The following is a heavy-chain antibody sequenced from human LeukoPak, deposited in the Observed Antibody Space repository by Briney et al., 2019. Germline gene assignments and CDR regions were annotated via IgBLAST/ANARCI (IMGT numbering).Heavy chain of an antibody. J-gene: IGHJ4*02. CDR2: INAYNGDT. D-gene: IGHD3-10*01. CDR3: ARDGSGVWFDY. CDR1: NYSFTSYG. Sequence: ASVKVSCKASNYSFTSYGISWVRPAPGQGLEWMAWINAYNGDTNYAQKLQGRVTLTTETSTSTAYMELRSLRSDDTAVYYCARDGSGVWFDYWGQGPLVTVSS. V-gene: IGHV1-18*01.